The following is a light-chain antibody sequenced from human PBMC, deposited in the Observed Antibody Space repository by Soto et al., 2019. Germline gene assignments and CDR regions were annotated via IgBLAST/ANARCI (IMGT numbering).Light chain of an antibody. Sequence: QSVLTQPASVSGSPGQSITISCTGTSSDVGDYDFVSWYQQHPGKAPKLMIYEVSNRPSGVSNRFSGSKSGNTASLTISGLQAEDEAEYYCSSYTISSTRRVFGSGTKVTVL. CDR3: SSYTISSTRRV. V-gene: IGLV2-14*01. CDR1: SSDVGDYDF. J-gene: IGLJ1*01. CDR2: EVS.